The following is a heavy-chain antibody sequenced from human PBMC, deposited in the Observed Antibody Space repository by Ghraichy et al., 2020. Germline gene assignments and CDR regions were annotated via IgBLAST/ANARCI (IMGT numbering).Heavy chain of an antibody. CDR3: ARYDITVPKALDY. CDR2: IYPGDSDT. D-gene: IGHD1-14*01. V-gene: IGHV5-51*01. Sequence: GESLNISCNVSGYSFTSYWIAWVRQMPGKGLEWMGIIYPGDSDTRYSPSFQGQVTISADESISTAYLQWSSLKASDTAMYYCARYDITVPKALDYWGQGTLVTVSS. J-gene: IGHJ4*02. CDR1: GYSFTSYW.